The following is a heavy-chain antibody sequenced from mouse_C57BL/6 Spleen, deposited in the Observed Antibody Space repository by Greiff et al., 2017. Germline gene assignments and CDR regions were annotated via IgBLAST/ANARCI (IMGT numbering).Heavy chain of an antibody. CDR2: IYPGDGDT. CDR3: ARDHYYGRTLFAY. J-gene: IGHJ3*01. D-gene: IGHD1-1*01. CDR1: GYAFSSYW. V-gene: IGHV1-80*01. Sequence: QVQLKESGAELVKPGASVKISCKASGYAFSSYWMNWVKQRPGKGLEWIGQIYPGDGDTNYNGKFKGKATLTADKSSSTAYMQLSSLTSEDSAVYFCARDHYYGRTLFAYWGQGTLVTVSA.